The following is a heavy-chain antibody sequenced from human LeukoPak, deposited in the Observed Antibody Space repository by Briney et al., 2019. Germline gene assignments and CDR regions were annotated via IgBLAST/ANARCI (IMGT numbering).Heavy chain of an antibody. J-gene: IGHJ4*02. CDR1: GGSFSGYY. D-gene: IGHD5-12*01. Sequence: ETLSLTCAVYGGSFSGYYWSWIRQPPGKGLEWVANIKEDGSDKYYVDSVKGRFTISRDNAKNSLYLQMNSLRAEDTAVYYCASGYSGYQSDYWGQGTLVTVSS. CDR2: IKEDGSDK. CDR3: ASGYSGYQSDY. V-gene: IGHV3-7*01.